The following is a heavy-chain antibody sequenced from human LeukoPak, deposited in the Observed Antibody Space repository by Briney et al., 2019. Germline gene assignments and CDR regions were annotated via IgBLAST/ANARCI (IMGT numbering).Heavy chain of an antibody. J-gene: IGHJ6*02. Sequence: SETLSLTCTVSGGSISSSSYYWGWIRQPPGKGLEWIGSTYYSGSTYYNPSLKSRVTISVDTSKNQFSLKLSSVTAADTAVYYCARKRLHGEVPADYYYYGMDVWGQGTTVTVSS. CDR3: ARKRLHGEVPADYYYYGMDV. CDR2: TYYSGST. V-gene: IGHV4-39*01. D-gene: IGHD2-2*01. CDR1: GGSISSSSYY.